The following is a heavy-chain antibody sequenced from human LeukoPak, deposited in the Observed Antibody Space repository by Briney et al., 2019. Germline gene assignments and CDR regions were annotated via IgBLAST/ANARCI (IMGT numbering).Heavy chain of an antibody. V-gene: IGHV4-59*10. CDR2: IYTSGST. D-gene: IGHD6-19*01. J-gene: IGHJ6*03. CDR1: GGSFSGYY. CDR3: ASFNTYSSGWHYYYYYMDV. Sequence: SETLSLTCAVYGGSFSGYYWSWIRQPAGKGLEWIGRIYTSGSTNYNPSLKSRVTISVDTSKNQFSLKLSSVTAADTAVYYCASFNTYSSGWHYYYYYMDVWGKGTTVTVSS.